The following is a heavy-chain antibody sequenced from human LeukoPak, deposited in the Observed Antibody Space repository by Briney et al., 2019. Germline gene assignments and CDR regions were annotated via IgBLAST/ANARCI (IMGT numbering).Heavy chain of an antibody. Sequence: ASVKVSCKASGYTFTGYYMHWVRQAPGQGLEWMGWINPNSGGTNYAQKFQGWVTMTRDTSISTAYMELSRLRSDDMAVYYCARGAAAGTGDPRNWFDPWGQGTLVTVSS. D-gene: IGHD6-13*01. CDR2: INPNSGGT. J-gene: IGHJ5*02. CDR1: GYTFTGYY. CDR3: ARGAAAGTGDPRNWFDP. V-gene: IGHV1-2*04.